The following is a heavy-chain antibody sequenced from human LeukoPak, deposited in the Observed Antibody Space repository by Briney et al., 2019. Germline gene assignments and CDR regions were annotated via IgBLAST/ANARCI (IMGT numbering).Heavy chain of an antibody. CDR1: GFTFSSYE. J-gene: IGHJ3*02. V-gene: IGHV3-21*01. CDR3: ARDLIIWGASLLGAFDI. Sequence: GGSLRLSCAASGFTFSSYEMNWVRQAPGKGLEWVSSISSSSSYIYYADSVKGRFTISRDNAKNSLYLQMNSLRAEDTAVYYCARDLIIWGASLLGAFDIWGQGTMVTVSS. CDR2: ISSSSSYI. D-gene: IGHD3-16*01.